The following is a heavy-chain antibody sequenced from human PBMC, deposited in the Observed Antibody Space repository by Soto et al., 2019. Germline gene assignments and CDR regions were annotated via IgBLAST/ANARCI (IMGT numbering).Heavy chain of an antibody. Sequence: TLSLTCIVSGGSINGYNCSWIRQPAGEGLEWIGRTGSINYNPSLKSRVTMSVDTSKNQFSLKLDSVTAADTAVYYCARDSHNDTGRSFDYWGPGTLVTVSS. CDR2: TGSI. CDR1: GGSINGYN. CDR3: ARDSHNDTGRSFDY. V-gene: IGHV4-4*07. D-gene: IGHD1-1*01. J-gene: IGHJ4*02.